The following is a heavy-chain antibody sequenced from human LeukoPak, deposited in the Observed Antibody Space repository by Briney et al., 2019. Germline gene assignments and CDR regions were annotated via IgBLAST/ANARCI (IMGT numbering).Heavy chain of an antibody. D-gene: IGHD3-10*01. Sequence: SETLSLTCAVSGGSISSSNWWSWVRQPPGKGLEWIGSIYFSGGTYYNASLKSRVTISVDTSKNQFSLKLSSVTAADTAVYYCAKVTYGSGTYGAFDYWGQGTLVTVSS. CDR2: IYFSGGT. CDR1: GGSISSSNW. CDR3: AKVTYGSGTYGAFDY. V-gene: IGHV4-4*02. J-gene: IGHJ4*02.